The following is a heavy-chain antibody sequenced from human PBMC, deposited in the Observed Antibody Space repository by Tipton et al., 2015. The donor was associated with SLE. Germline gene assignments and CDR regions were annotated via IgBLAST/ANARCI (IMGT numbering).Heavy chain of an antibody. D-gene: IGHD6-13*01. CDR2: INHSGST. CDR1: GGSFSGYY. V-gene: IGHV4-34*01. CDR3: ARKGGGLAAAGPDY. J-gene: IGHJ4*02. Sequence: TLSLTCAVYGGSFSGYYWSWIRQPPGKGLEWIGEINHSGSTNYNPSLKSRVIISVDKSKNQFSLKLTSVTAAATAVYYCARKGGGLAAAGPDYWGQGILVIVSS.